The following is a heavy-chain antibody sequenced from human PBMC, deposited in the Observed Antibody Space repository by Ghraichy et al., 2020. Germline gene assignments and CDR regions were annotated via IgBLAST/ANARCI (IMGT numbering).Heavy chain of an antibody. CDR1: GGTFSNQA. CDR3: ARGADSGGRWGLLDH. V-gene: IGHV1-69*13. D-gene: IGHD2-15*01. CDR2: IIPVFGTT. J-gene: IGHJ4*02. Sequence: SVKVSCKASGGTFSNQAFSWVRQAPGQGLEWMGGIIPVFGTTHYAQKFQGNVTITADESTGTVYMDLSSLTSEDTAIYFCARGADSGGRWGLLDHWGQGTLVTVSS.